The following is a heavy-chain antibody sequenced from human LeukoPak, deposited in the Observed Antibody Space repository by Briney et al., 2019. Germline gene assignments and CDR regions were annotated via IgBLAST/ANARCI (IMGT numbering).Heavy chain of an antibody. Sequence: GGSLRLSCAVSGITLSNYGMSWVRQAPGKGLEWVAGISDSGGRTNYADSVKGRFTISRDNLKNTLYLQMNSLRAEDTAAYFCAKRGVVIRVILVGFHKEAYYFDSWGQGALVTVSS. D-gene: IGHD3-22*01. CDR3: AKRGVVIRVILVGFHKEAYYFDS. V-gene: IGHV3-23*01. CDR2: ISDSGGRT. CDR1: GITLSNYG. J-gene: IGHJ4*02.